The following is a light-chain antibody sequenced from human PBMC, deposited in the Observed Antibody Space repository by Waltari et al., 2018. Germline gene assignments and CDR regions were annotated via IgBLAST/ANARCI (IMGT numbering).Light chain of an antibody. Sequence: QSVLTQPPSVSEAPRQRVTISCSGSYSNIGTHGVNWYQLVPGKPTRLVIYYYNLVASGVLWRFSGSRTGTSASLAIRVRQLEDEAEYFCEAWDDSLDGWVFGGGTKLTVL. CDR2: YYN. V-gene: IGLV1-36*01. CDR1: YSNIGTHG. CDR3: EAWDDSLDGWV. J-gene: IGLJ3*02.